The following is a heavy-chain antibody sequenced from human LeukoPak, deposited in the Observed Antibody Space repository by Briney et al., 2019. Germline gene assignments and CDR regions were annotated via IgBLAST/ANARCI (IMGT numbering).Heavy chain of an antibody. Sequence: GGSLRLSCAASGFSFTNAWMSWVRQAPGKGLEWVGRIKSKTDGGTIDYAAPVKGRFTISRDDSKNTLFLQMNSLRAEDTAVYYCAKDSMSSGSFDYWGQGTLVTVSS. D-gene: IGHD6-19*01. CDR2: IKSKTDGGTI. V-gene: IGHV3-15*01. CDR1: GFSFTNAW. J-gene: IGHJ4*02. CDR3: AKDSMSSGSFDY.